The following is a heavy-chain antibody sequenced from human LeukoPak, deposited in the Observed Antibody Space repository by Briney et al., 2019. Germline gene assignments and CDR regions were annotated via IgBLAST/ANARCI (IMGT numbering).Heavy chain of an antibody. J-gene: IGHJ4*02. CDR1: GFTFSNYW. Sequence: GGSLRLSCAASGFTFSNYWMSWVRQAPGKGLEWVANINQDGSIKYYVDSVKGRFTTSRDNAKNSLCLQMSSLRVEDTAVYYCAGVGYSSSSIDYWGQGTLVTVSS. V-gene: IGHV3-7*01. D-gene: IGHD6-6*01. CDR3: AGVGYSSSSIDY. CDR2: INQDGSIK.